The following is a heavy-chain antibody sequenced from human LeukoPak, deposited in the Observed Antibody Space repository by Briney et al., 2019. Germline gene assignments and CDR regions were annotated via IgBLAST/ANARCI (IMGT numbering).Heavy chain of an antibody. CDR3: ARGAAAADH. CDR2: ISTSSSIV. Sequence: GGSLRLSCAASGFTFSDYSMNWVRQAPGKGLEWVSYISTSSSIVYYADSVKGRFTISRDNAKKSLYLQVNSLRDDDTGVYYCARGAAAADHWGQGTPVTVAS. CDR1: GFTFSDYS. V-gene: IGHV3-48*02. J-gene: IGHJ4*02. D-gene: IGHD6-13*01.